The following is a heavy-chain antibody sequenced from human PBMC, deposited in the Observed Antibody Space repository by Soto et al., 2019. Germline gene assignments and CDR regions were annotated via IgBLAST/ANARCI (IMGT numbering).Heavy chain of an antibody. D-gene: IGHD2-21*01. J-gene: IGHJ4*02. CDR1: GFTFRNFV. CDR3: AQDRGWGVVSPSHDY. CDR2: IRATGGET. Sequence: EVQLLESGGGMVQPGGSLRVSCAACGFTFRNFVMSWVRQAPGKGLEWVSAIRATGGETFYADSVKGRFTISRDNSKNTLYLQMNSLRDEDTALYFCAQDRGWGVVSPSHDYWGQGTLVTVSS. V-gene: IGHV3-23*01.